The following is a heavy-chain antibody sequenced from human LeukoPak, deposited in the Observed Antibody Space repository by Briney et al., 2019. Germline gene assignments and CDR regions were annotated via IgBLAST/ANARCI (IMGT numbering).Heavy chain of an antibody. CDR3: VGGVSLVTTVTTSAVWFDP. Sequence: KPSETLSLTCAVYGGSFSGYYWSWIRQPPGKGLEWIGEINHSGSTNYNPSLKSRVTISVDTSKNQFSLKLSSVTAADTAVYYCVGGVSLVTTVTTSAVWFDPWGQGTLVTVSS. V-gene: IGHV4-34*01. D-gene: IGHD4-17*01. CDR2: INHSGST. J-gene: IGHJ5*02. CDR1: GGSFSGYY.